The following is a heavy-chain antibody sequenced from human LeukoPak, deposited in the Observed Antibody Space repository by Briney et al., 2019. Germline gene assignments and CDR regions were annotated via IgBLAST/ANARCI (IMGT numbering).Heavy chain of an antibody. D-gene: IGHD3-22*01. Sequence: TGGSLRLSCAASGFTVSSNYMSWVRQAPGKGLEWVSVIYSGGSTYYADSAKGRFTISRDNSKNTLYLQMNSLRAEDTAVYYCAREVLIRYDSSGYHTHWGQGTLVTVSS. CDR3: AREVLIRYDSSGYHTH. CDR1: GFTVSSNY. CDR2: IYSGGST. V-gene: IGHV3-53*01. J-gene: IGHJ4*02.